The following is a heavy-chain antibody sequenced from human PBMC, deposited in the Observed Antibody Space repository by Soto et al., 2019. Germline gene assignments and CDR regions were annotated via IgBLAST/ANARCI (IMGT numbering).Heavy chain of an antibody. CDR1: GGSITSYY. D-gene: IGHD2-15*01. CDR3: ARLRGLGVVSPYFDY. CDR2: IYYSGST. J-gene: IGHJ4*02. Sequence: SATLSLTCTLSGGSITSYYWSWIRHPPGKGLEWIGYIYYSGSTNYNPSLKSRFTISVDTSKNQFSLKLSSVTAADTAVYYCARLRGLGVVSPYFDYWGQGALVTVS. V-gene: IGHV4-59*08.